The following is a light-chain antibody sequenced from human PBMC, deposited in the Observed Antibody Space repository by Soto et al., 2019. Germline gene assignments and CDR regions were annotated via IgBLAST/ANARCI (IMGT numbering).Light chain of an antibody. CDR2: DAS. CDR3: QQRSNWPLT. Sequence: EIVLTQSPTSLYLSPGERAIVSCRASQSVSSYLAWYQQKPGQAPRLLIYDASNRATGIPARFSGSGSGTDVTLTISSLEPEDFAVYYCQQRSNWPLTFGQGTRLEIK. V-gene: IGKV3-11*01. CDR1: QSVSSY. J-gene: IGKJ5*01.